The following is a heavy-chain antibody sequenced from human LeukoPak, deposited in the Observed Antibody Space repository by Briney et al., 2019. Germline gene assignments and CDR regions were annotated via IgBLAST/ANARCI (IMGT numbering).Heavy chain of an antibody. CDR3: ARGGGLDV. CDR1: GFTFSNYW. Sequence: GGSLRLSCAASGFTFSNYWMHWIRQVPGKGLVWVSHIKYDGSATNYADSVKGRFTISRDNAKNSLYLQMSNLRAEDTAVYFCARGGGLDVWGQGATVTVSS. D-gene: IGHD3-16*01. V-gene: IGHV3-74*01. CDR2: IKYDGSAT. J-gene: IGHJ6*02.